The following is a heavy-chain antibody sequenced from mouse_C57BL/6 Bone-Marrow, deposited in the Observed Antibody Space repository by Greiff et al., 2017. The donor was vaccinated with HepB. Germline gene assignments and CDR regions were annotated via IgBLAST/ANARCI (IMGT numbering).Heavy chain of an antibody. J-gene: IGHJ1*03. CDR3: ARRASYYSNYGYWYFDV. D-gene: IGHD2-5*01. CDR1: GFSLSTSGMG. CDR2: IYWDDDK. Sequence: VQLQQSGPGILQSSQTLSLTCSFSGFSLSTSGMGVSWIRQPSGKGLEWLAHIYWDDDKRYNPSLKSRLTLSKDTSRNQVFLKITSVDTADTATYYCARRASYYSNYGYWYFDVWGTGTTVTVSS. V-gene: IGHV8-12*01.